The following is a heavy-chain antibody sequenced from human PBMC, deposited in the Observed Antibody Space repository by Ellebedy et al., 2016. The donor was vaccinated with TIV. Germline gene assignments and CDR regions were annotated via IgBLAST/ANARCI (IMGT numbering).Heavy chain of an antibody. J-gene: IGHJ6*02. V-gene: IGHV4-59*01. Sequence: SETLSLTCGVSGGSLRGSYWSWIRQPPGKGLEWIGNIYYGGSTTYNPSLKSPVTISVDTSKNQFSLKVSFVTDAYTAVYYCARDIRRGYRGTQYYYYGFDVWGQGTTVTVSS. CDR2: IYYGGST. D-gene: IGHD5-12*01. CDR1: GGSLRGSY. CDR3: ARDIRRGYRGTQYYYYGFDV.